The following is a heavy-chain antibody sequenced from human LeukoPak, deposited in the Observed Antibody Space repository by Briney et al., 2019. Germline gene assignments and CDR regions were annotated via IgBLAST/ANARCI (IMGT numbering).Heavy chain of an antibody. Sequence: GGSLRLSCAASGFTVSSNYMNWVRQAPGKGLEWVSVIYSGGATYYADSVKGRFTISRDNSKNTLYLQMNSLRAEDTAVYYWASRPSGDGGYWGQGTLVTVSS. V-gene: IGHV3-53*01. CDR2: IYSGGAT. J-gene: IGHJ4*02. D-gene: IGHD1-26*01. CDR3: ASRPSGDGGY. CDR1: GFTVSSNY.